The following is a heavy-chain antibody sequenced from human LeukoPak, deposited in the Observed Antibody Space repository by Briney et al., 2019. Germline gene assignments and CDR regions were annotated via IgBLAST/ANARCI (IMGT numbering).Heavy chain of an antibody. CDR2: INAGNGNT. CDR3: ARMGIVVVPAATYYYYNGMDV. CDR1: GYTFTSYA. J-gene: IGHJ6*02. D-gene: IGHD2-2*03. Sequence: ASVKVSCKASGYTFTSYAMHWVRQAPGQRLEWMGWINAGNGNTKYSQKFQGRVTITRDTSASTAYMELSRLRSDDTAVYYCARMGIVVVPAATYYYYNGMDVWGQGTTVTVSS. V-gene: IGHV1-3*01.